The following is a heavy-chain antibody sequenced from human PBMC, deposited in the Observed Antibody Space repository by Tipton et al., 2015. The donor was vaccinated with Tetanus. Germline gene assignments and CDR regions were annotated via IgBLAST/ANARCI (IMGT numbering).Heavy chain of an antibody. V-gene: IGHV4-39*01. J-gene: IGHJ4*02. CDR2: IYFSGDT. CDR3: ARHNSGYFTFFDY. D-gene: IGHD3-3*01. Sequence: TLSLTCAVSGGSIADNSNYWGWIRQPPGKGLEWIGSIYFSGDTYSNPSLKSRVTMSVDTSRNQSSLRLSSVTAADTAVYYCARHNSGYFTFFDYWGQGTLVTVSS. CDR1: GGSIADNSNY.